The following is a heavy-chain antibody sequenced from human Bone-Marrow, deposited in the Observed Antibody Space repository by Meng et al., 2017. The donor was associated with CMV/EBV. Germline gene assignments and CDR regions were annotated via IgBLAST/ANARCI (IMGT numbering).Heavy chain of an antibody. D-gene: IGHD3-10*01. CDR3: ARGRHPFGELFYFDY. CDR1: GGTFSSYA. V-gene: IGHV1-69*05. Sequence: SVKVSCKASGGTFSSYAISWVRQAPGQGLEWMGGIIPIFGTANYAQKFQGRVTITTDESTSTAYMELSSLRSEDTAVYYCARGRHPFGELFYFDYWGQGTLVNVAS. CDR2: IIPIFGTA. J-gene: IGHJ4*02.